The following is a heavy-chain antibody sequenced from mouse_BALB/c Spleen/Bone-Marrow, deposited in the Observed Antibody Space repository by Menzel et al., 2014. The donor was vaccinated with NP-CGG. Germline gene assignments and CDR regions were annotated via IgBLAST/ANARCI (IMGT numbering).Heavy chain of an antibody. V-gene: IGHV5-4*02. Sequence: VHVKQSGAGLVKPGGSLKLSCAASGFTFSDYYMFWVRQTPEKRLEWVATISDGVSYAYYPDSVKGRITISRDNARNNLYLQMSSLKSQDTAMYYCARAPPYDFYAMDCWGQGTSVTVSS. D-gene: IGHD2-13*01. J-gene: IGHJ4*01. CDR1: GFTFSDYY. CDR3: ARAPPYDFYAMDC. CDR2: ISDGVSYA.